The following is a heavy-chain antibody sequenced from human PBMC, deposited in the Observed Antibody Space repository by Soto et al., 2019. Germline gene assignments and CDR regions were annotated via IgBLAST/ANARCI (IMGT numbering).Heavy chain of an antibody. CDR1: GFTFDDYA. J-gene: IGHJ4*02. CDR3: AKVIYRGIAVAGDY. Sequence: EVQLVESGGGLVQPGRSLRLSCAASGFTFDDYAMHWVRQAPGKGLEWVSGISWNSGSIGYADSVKGRFTISRDNAKNSLYLQMNSLRAEDTALYYCAKVIYRGIAVAGDYWGQGTLVTVSS. V-gene: IGHV3-9*01. CDR2: ISWNSGSI. D-gene: IGHD6-19*01.